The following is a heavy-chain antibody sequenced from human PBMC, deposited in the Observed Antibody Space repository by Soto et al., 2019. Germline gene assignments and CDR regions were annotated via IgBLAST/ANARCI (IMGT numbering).Heavy chain of an antibody. CDR1: GGSISSYY. V-gene: IGHV4-59*01. CDR2: IYYSGST. Sequence: SETLSLTCTVSGGSISSYYWSWIRQPPGKGLEWIGYIYYSGSTNYNPSLKSRVTISVDTSKNQFSLKLSSVTAADTAVYYCARAPSNSYYGMDVWGQGTTVTVS. J-gene: IGHJ6*02. CDR3: ARAPSNSYYGMDV.